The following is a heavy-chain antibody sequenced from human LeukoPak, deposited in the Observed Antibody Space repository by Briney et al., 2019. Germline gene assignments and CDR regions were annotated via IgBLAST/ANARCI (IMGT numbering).Heavy chain of an antibody. Sequence: SQTLSLTCTVSGGSISSGGYYWSWIRQPPGKGLEWIGYLYHSGSTYYNPSLKSRVTISVARSKNQFSLKLTSVTAADTAVYYCAKALTITFGGVIGAVDYWGQGTLVTVSS. J-gene: IGHJ4*02. V-gene: IGHV4-30-2*01. D-gene: IGHD3-16*02. CDR1: GGSISSGGYY. CDR3: AKALTITFGGVIGAVDY. CDR2: LYHSGST.